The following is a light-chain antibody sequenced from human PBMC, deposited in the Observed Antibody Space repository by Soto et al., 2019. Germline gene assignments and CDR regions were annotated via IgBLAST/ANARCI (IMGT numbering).Light chain of an antibody. Sequence: VMTQYPATLSVSPGGRATLSCRASQSVGSNVAWYQQKPGQPPRLLIYGASTRAAGVPARFSGSGYGRQFSLTISSLQSEDFAIYHCQQHNNWPPWTFGQGTKVDI. CDR1: QSVGSN. CDR3: QQHNNWPPWT. CDR2: GAS. V-gene: IGKV3-15*01. J-gene: IGKJ1*01.